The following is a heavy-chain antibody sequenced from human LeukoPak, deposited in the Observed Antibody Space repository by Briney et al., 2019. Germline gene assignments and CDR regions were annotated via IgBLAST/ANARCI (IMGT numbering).Heavy chain of an antibody. V-gene: IGHV1-18*01. CDR1: GYTFTSYG. D-gene: IGHD3-3*01. CDR3: ARGSYVQFLEWYFDY. Sequence: ASVKVSCKASGYTFTSYGISWVRQAPGQGLEWMGWISAYNGNTNYAQKLQGRVTMTTGTSTSTAYMELRSLRSDDTAVYYCARGSYVQFLEWYFDYWGQGTLVTVSS. J-gene: IGHJ4*02. CDR2: ISAYNGNT.